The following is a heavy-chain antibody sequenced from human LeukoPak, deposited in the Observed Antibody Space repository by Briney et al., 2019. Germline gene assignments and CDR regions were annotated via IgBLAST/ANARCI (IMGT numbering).Heavy chain of an antibody. CDR1: GGSFSGYY. CDR2: INHSGST. J-gene: IGHJ4*02. D-gene: IGHD3-16*01. CDR3: ARGRGGRDRFDY. Sequence: SETLSLNCAVYGGSFSGYYWSWIHQPPGKGLEWIGEINHSGSTNYNPSLKSRVTISVDTSKNQFSLKLSSVTAADTAVYYCARGRGGRDRFDYWGQGTLVTVSS. V-gene: IGHV4-34*01.